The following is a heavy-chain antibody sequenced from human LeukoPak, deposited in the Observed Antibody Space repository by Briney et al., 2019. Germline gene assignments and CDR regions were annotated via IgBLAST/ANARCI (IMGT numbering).Heavy chain of an antibody. Sequence: SETLSLTCAVSGYSISSGYYWGWIRQPPGKGLEWIGGIYHSGTTYYNPSLKSRVTISVDTSKNQFSLNLSSVTAADTAVYCCARFVFGVYSHMEVWGKGTTVTVSS. CDR2: IYHSGTT. V-gene: IGHV4-38-2*01. CDR3: ARFVFGVYSHMEV. D-gene: IGHD3-10*01. J-gene: IGHJ6*03. CDR1: GYSISSGYY.